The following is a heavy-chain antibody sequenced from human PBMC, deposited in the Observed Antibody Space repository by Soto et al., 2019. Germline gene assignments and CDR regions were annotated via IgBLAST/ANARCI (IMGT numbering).Heavy chain of an antibody. Sequence: ASVKVSCKASGYTFTSCGISWVRQAPGQGLEWMGWISAYNGNTNYAQKLQGRVTMTTDTSTSTAYMELRSLRSDDTAVYYCAXEDTAMRLYHYYYGMDVWGQGTTVTVSS. CDR2: ISAYNGNT. J-gene: IGHJ6*02. CDR1: GYTFTSCG. V-gene: IGHV1-18*04. D-gene: IGHD5-18*01. CDR3: AXEDTAMRLYHYYYGMDV.